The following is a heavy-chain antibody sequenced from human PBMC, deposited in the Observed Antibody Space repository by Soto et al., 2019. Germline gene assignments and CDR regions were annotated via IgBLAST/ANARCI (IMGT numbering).Heavy chain of an antibody. CDR3: ARGLDYYDSSGYFTTYYFDF. CDR2: INPNSGGT. CDR1: GYTFTGYY. J-gene: IGHJ4*02. Sequence: ASVQVSCKAAGYTFTGYYMHWVRQAPGQGLEWMGWINPNSGGTNYEQKFQGRVTMTRDTSISTAYMELSRLRSDDTAVYYCARGLDYYDSSGYFTTYYFDFWGQGALVTVSS. V-gene: IGHV1-2*02. D-gene: IGHD3-22*01.